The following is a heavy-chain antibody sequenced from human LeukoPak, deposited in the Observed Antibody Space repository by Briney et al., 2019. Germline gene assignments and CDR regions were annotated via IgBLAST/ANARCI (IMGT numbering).Heavy chain of an antibody. V-gene: IGHV4-4*02. CDR1: GGSISSNNW. D-gene: IGHD5-12*01. CDR2: IYHSGST. CDR3: ASSDGQPPRFDSSYDVFDY. J-gene: IGHJ4*02. Sequence: SETLSLTCAASGGSISSNNWWSWVRQPPGKGLEWIGEIYHSGSTNYNPSLKSRVTISVDKSKNQFSLKLSSVTAADTALYYCASSDGQPPRFDSSYDVFDYWGQGTLVTVSS.